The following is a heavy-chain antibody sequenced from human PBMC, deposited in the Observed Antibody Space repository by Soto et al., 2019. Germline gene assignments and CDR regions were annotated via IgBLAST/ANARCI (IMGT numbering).Heavy chain of an antibody. V-gene: IGHV3-23*01. CDR1: GCTSSRYA. Sequence: GSLRLSCATSGCTSSRYAMSWVRQAPGKGLEWVSAISGSGANTYYADSVKGRFTISRDNSKNTLYLQMNSLRAEDSAMYYCAHRNWNYAIFDYWGQGTLVTASS. CDR2: ISGSGANT. J-gene: IGHJ4*02. D-gene: IGHD1-7*01. CDR3: AHRNWNYAIFDY.